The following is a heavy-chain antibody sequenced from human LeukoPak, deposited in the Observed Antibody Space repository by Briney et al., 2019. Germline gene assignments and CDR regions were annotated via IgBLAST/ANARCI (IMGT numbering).Heavy chain of an antibody. CDR1: GCTFSGYY. CDR2: INPNNGDT. CDR3: ARDKGGRYYPPDY. D-gene: IGHD1-26*01. Sequence: ASVNASCKISGCTFSGYYIHWVRPAPGQGMGGMGWINPNNGDTVYQQKFQGRVTVTRDTSINTAYMELNRLKSNDTAVYYCARDKGGRYYPPDYWGQGTPVTVSS. J-gene: IGHJ4*02. V-gene: IGHV1-2*02.